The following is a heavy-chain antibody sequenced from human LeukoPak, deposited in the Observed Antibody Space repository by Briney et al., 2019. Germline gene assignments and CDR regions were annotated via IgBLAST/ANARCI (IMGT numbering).Heavy chain of an antibody. V-gene: IGHV3-30-3*01. J-gene: IGHJ1*01. Sequence: GGSLRLSCAASGFTFSSYAMHWVRQAPGNGLEWVAVISYDGSNKYYADSVKGRFTISRDNSKNTLYLQMNSLRAEDTAVYYCARDSGYCSGGSCSYAEYFQHWGQGTLVTVSS. CDR3: ARDSGYCSGGSCSYAEYFQH. D-gene: IGHD2-15*01. CDR2: ISYDGSNK. CDR1: GFTFSSYA.